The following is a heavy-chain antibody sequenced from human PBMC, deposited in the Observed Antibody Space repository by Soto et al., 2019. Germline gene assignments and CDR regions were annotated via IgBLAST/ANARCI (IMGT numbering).Heavy chain of an antibody. CDR3: AKTDY. V-gene: IGHV3-23*01. Sequence: GGSLRLSCAASGFIFSNYAISWVRQAPGRGLEWVSAITGGGDSTYYADSVKGRFTISRDNSKNTLYLQMNSLRAEDTAIYYCAKTDYWGQGTLVTVSS. CDR2: ITGGGDST. J-gene: IGHJ4*02. CDR1: GFIFSNYA.